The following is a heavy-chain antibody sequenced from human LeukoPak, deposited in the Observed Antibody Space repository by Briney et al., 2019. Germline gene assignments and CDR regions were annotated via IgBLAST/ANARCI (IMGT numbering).Heavy chain of an antibody. D-gene: IGHD3-10*01. J-gene: IGHJ1*01. CDR2: IRSKAYGGTT. Sequence: TGGSLRLSCAASGFTFSNAWMSWVRQAPGKGLEWVGFIRSKAYGGTTEYAASVKGRFTISRDDSKSIAYLQMNSLKTEDTAVYYCTRDNHYYGSAYLAEYFQHWGQGTLVTVSS. V-gene: IGHV3-49*04. CDR3: TRDNHYYGSAYLAEYFQH. CDR1: GFTFSNAW.